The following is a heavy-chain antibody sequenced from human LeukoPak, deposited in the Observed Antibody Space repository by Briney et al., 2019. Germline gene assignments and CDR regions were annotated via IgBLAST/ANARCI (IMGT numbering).Heavy chain of an antibody. CDR2: ISWNSGSI. J-gene: IGHJ4*02. Sequence: QPGGSLRLSCAASGFTFDDYAMHWVRQAPGKGLEWVSGISWNSGSIGYADSVKGRFTISRDNAKNSLYLQMNSLRAEDTALYYCAKGISGSYSGPYYFDYWGQGTLVTVSS. CDR1: GFTFDDYA. D-gene: IGHD3-10*01. CDR3: AKGISGSYSGPYYFDY. V-gene: IGHV3-9*01.